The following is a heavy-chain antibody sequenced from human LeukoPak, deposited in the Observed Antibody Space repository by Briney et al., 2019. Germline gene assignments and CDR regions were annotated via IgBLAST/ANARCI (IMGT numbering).Heavy chain of an antibody. D-gene: IGHD2-21*01. CDR1: GYTFTGYY. J-gene: IGHJ4*02. CDR3: AREAGGDTYYFDY. V-gene: IGHV1-2*02. CDR2: INPNSGGT. Sequence: GASVKVSCKASGYTFTGYYIHWVRQAPGQGLEWMGWINPNSGGTNYAQKFQGRVTMTRDTSISTAYMELSRLRSDDTAVYYCAREAGGDTYYFDYWGQGTLVTVSS.